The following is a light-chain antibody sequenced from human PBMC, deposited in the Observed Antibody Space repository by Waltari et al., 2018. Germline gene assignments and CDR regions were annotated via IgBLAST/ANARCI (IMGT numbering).Light chain of an antibody. Sequence: QSALTQPASMSGSPGHSITIPCAGTSEDVGGYNLVSWYQQHPGKAPKLIIFEVTKRPSGVSYRFSGSRSGNTASLTLSGLQPEDEAAYYCCSYAGTSSWVFGGGTNVTVL. J-gene: IGLJ3*02. CDR1: SEDVGGYNL. CDR3: CSYAGTSSWV. CDR2: EVT. V-gene: IGLV2-23*02.